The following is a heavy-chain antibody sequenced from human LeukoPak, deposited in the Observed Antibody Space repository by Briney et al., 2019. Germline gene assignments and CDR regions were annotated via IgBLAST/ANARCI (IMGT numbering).Heavy chain of an antibody. D-gene: IGHD6-19*01. V-gene: IGHV3-48*03. CDR3: ARGTSGWPRGYFDY. Sequence: GGSLRLSCAASGFTFSSYEMNWVRQAPGKGLEWVSYIRSSGSTIYYADSVKGRFTISRDNAKNSLYLQMNSLRAEDTAVYYCARGTSGWPRGYFDYWGQGTLVTVSS. J-gene: IGHJ4*02. CDR2: IRSSGSTI. CDR1: GFTFSSYE.